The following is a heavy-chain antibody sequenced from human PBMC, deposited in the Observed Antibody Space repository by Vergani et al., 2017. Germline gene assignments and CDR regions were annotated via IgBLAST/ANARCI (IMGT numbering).Heavy chain of an antibody. D-gene: IGHD2-21*02. CDR3: ARDCPGGDGDCSAGWYFDL. CDR2: LTGGGGST. Sequence: EVQLLESGGSLKQPGGSVRLSCAASGFTFSTYAMHWVRQAPGKGLEWVSALTGGGGSTYYADSFKGRFIISRDNSRDTLYLQMNSLRPEDTATYYCARDCPGGDGDCSAGWYFDLWGRGTLVTVSS. J-gene: IGHJ2*01. CDR1: GFTFSTYA. V-gene: IGHV3-23*01.